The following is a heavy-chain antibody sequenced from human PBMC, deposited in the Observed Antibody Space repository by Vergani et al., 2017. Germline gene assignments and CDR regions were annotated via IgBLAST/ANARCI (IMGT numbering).Heavy chain of an antibody. CDR2: ISGSGGST. Sequence: EVQLLESGGGLVQPGGSLRLSCAASGFTFSSYAMSWVRQAPGKGLEWVSAISGSGGSTYYADSVKGRFTISRDNSKNTLYLQMNSLRAEDTAEYYCAKGEMGGYDFWSGYMSGDYWGQGTLVTVSS. D-gene: IGHD3-3*01. V-gene: IGHV3-23*01. J-gene: IGHJ4*02. CDR3: AKGEMGGYDFWSGYMSGDY. CDR1: GFTFSSYA.